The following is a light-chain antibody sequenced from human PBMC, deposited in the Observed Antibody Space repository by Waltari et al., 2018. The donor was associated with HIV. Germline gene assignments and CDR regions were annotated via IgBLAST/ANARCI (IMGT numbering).Light chain of an antibody. Sequence: QSALTQPDSVSGSPGQSNTISCPGTSSNAGSSGLVSWYQQHPGEAPKLIIYEATKRPSGVSNRFSGSKSGNTASLTISGLQAEDEADYYCCSCPRSGIRYVFGTGTKVTVL. CDR3: CSCPRSGIRYV. J-gene: IGLJ1*01. CDR2: EAT. V-gene: IGLV2-23*01. CDR1: SSNAGSSGL.